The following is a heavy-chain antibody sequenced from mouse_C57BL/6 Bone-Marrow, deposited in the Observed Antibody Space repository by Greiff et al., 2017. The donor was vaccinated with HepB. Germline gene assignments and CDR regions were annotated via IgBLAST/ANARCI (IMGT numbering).Heavy chain of an antibody. CDR3: AKEGLVGGYAMDY. CDR2: INPSNGGT. CDR1: GCTFTSYW. D-gene: IGHD1-1*01. J-gene: IGHJ4*01. Sequence: QVQLQQPGTELVKPGASVKLSCKASGCTFTSYWMHWVKQRPGQGLEWIGNINPSNGGTNYNEKFKSKATLTVDKSSSTAYMQLSSLTSEDSAVYYCAKEGLVGGYAMDYWGQGTSVTVSS. V-gene: IGHV1-53*01.